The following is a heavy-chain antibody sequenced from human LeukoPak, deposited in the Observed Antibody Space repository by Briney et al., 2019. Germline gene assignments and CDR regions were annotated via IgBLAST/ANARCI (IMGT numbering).Heavy chain of an antibody. CDR2: IRSKAYGGTT. V-gene: IGHV3-49*04. CDR3: TRDSNDNWNFRGDY. J-gene: IGHJ4*02. D-gene: IGHD1-7*01. CDR1: GFTFGDYA. Sequence: PGRSLRLSCTASGFTFGDYAMSWVRQAPGKGLEWVGFIRSKAYGGTTEYATSVKGRFTISRDDSKSIAYLQMNSVKTEDTAVYYCTRDSNDNWNFRGDYWGQGTLVTVSS.